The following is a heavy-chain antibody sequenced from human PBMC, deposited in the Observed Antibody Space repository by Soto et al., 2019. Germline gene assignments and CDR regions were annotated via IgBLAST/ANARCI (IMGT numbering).Heavy chain of an antibody. J-gene: IGHJ5*02. CDR3: GGALLWWGEETYWSAP. Sequence: SETLSLTCTVSGGSISSYYWSWIRQPPGKGLEWIGYIYYSGSTNYNPSLKSRVTISVDTSKNQFSLKLSSVTAADTAVYYWGGALLWWGEETYWSAPGGQETLVTVPS. CDR2: IYYSGST. V-gene: IGHV4-59*08. D-gene: IGHD3-10*01. CDR1: GGSISSYY.